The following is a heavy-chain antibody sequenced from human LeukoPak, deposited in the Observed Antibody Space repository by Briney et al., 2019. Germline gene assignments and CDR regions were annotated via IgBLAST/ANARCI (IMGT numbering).Heavy chain of an antibody. CDR2: VYYSGST. D-gene: IGHD3-22*01. CDR3: ARAHDSSGLAFDY. Sequence: PSETLSLTCTVSGGSISTYYWSWIRQPPGKGLEWIGDVYYSGSTNYNPSLKSRVTISVDTSKNQFSLKLSSVPAADTAVYYCARAHDSSGLAFDYWGQGTLVTVSS. J-gene: IGHJ4*02. V-gene: IGHV4-59*08. CDR1: GGSISTYY.